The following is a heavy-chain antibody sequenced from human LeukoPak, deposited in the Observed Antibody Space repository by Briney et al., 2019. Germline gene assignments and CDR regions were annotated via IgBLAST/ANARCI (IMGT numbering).Heavy chain of an antibody. D-gene: IGHD3-22*01. Sequence: GGSLRLSCAASGFTFSSYSMNWVRQAPGKGLEWVSAISGSGGSTYYADSVKGRFTISRDNSKNTLYLQMNSLRAEDTAVYYCAKEGTYYYDSSGYYPFDYWGQGTLVTVSS. V-gene: IGHV3-23*01. CDR3: AKEGTYYYDSSGYYPFDY. CDR1: GFTFSSYS. J-gene: IGHJ4*02. CDR2: ISGSGGST.